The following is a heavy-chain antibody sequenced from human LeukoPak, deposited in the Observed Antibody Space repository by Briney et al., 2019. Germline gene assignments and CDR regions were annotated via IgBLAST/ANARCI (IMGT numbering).Heavy chain of an antibody. D-gene: IGHD4-23*01. CDR2: ISGSGGST. CDR3: AKDRRGSTVDYFDY. V-gene: IGHV3-23*01. J-gene: IGHJ4*02. Sequence: QSGGSLRLSCAASGFTFSSYAMSWVRQAPGKGLEWVSAISGSGGSTYYADSVKGRFTISRDNSKNTLYLQMNSLGAEDTAVYYCAKDRRGSTVDYFDYWGQGTLVTVSS. CDR1: GFTFSSYA.